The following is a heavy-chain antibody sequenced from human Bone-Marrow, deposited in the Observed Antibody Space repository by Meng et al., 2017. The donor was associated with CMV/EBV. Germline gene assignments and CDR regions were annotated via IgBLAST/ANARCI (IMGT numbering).Heavy chain of an antibody. Sequence: GESLKISCAASGFTFSDYYMSWIRQAPGKGLEWVSYISSSGSTIYYADSVKGRFTISRDNAKNSLYLQMNSLRAEYTAGYYCARAPLTGYSYGYGYWGQGTLVTVSS. CDR3: ARAPLTGYSYGYGY. CDR2: ISSSGSTI. D-gene: IGHD5-18*01. CDR1: GFTFSDYY. J-gene: IGHJ4*01. V-gene: IGHV3-11*01.